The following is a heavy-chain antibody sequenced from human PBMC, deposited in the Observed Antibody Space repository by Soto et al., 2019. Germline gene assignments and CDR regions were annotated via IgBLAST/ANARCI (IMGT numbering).Heavy chain of an antibody. CDR3: AREVRVATIGSWFDP. V-gene: IGHV1-2*04. D-gene: IGHD5-12*01. J-gene: IGHJ5*02. CDR1: GYTFTGYY. CDR2: INPNSGGT. Sequence: ASVKVSCKASGYTFTGYYMHWVRQAPGQGLEWMGWINPNSGGTNYAQKFQGWVTMTRDTSISTAYMELSRLRSDDTAVYYCAREVRVATIGSWFDPWGQGTLVTAPQ.